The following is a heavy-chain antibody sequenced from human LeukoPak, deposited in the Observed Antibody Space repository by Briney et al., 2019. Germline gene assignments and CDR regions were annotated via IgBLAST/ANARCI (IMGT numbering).Heavy chain of an antibody. CDR1: GFTFSSYA. D-gene: IGHD3-22*01. CDR3: AKDSCYYDSSGYCT. Sequence: GGSLRLSCAASGFTFSSYAMSWVRQAPGKGLEWVSAISGSGGSTYYADSVKGRFTISRDNSKNTLYLQMNSLRAEDTAVYYCAKDSCYYDSSGYCTWGQGTMVAVSS. CDR2: ISGSGGST. J-gene: IGHJ3*01. V-gene: IGHV3-23*01.